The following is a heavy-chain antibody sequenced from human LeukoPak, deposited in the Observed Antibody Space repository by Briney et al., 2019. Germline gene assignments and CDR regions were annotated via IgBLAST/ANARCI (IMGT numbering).Heavy chain of an antibody. CDR1: GGSISSYY. CDR3: ARVGVTAPGGNWFDP. J-gene: IGHJ5*02. D-gene: IGHD2-21*02. Sequence: SETLSLACTVSGGSISSYYWSWIRQPPGKGLEWIGYIYYSGSTNYNPSLKSRVTISVDTSKNQFSLKLSSVTAADTAVYYCARVGVTAPGGNWFDPWGQGTLVTVSS. CDR2: IYYSGST. V-gene: IGHV4-59*01.